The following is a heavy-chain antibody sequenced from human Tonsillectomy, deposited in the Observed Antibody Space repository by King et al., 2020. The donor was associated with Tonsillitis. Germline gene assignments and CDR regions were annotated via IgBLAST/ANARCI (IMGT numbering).Heavy chain of an antibody. J-gene: IGHJ3*02. CDR2: IIPILGIA. V-gene: IGHV1-69*09. Sequence: QLVQSGAEVKKPGSSVKVSCKASGGTFSSYAISWVRQAPGQGLEWMGRIIPILGIANYAQKFQGRVTITADKSTSTAYMELSSLRSEDTAVYYCARNYGGNTGDYYAFDIWGQGTMVTVSS. D-gene: IGHD4-23*01. CDR3: ARNYGGNTGDYYAFDI. CDR1: GGTFSSYA.